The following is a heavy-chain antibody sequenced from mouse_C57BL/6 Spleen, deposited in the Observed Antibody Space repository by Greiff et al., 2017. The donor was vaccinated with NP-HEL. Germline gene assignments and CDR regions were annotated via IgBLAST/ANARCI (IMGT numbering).Heavy chain of an antibody. CDR1: GYTFTDYN. D-gene: IGHD2-13*01. CDR2: INPNNGGT. V-gene: IGHV1-18*01. Sequence: EVQLQQSGPELVKPGASVKIPCKASGYTFTDYNMDWVKQSHGKSLEWIGDINPNNGGTIYNQKFKGKATLTVDKSSSTAYMELRSLTSEDTAVYYCARGSTMVTRGDMDYWGQGTAVTVSS. CDR3: ARGSTMVTRGDMDY. J-gene: IGHJ4*01.